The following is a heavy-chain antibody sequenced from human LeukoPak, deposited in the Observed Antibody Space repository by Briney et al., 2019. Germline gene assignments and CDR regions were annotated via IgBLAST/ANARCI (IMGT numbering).Heavy chain of an antibody. Sequence: GGSLRLSCAASGFTFSSSSMSWVRQAPGQGLEWVSVISGSGGSTDYADSVKGRFTISRDNSKNTLYLQISSLRAEDTAVYYCAKGSGWYVWGQGTLVTVSS. CDR3: AKGSGWYV. CDR1: GFTFSSSS. CDR2: ISGSGGST. D-gene: IGHD6-19*01. V-gene: IGHV3-23*01. J-gene: IGHJ4*02.